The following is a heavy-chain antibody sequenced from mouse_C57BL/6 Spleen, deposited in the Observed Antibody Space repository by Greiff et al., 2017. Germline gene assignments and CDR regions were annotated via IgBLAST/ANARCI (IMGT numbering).Heavy chain of an antibody. CDR2: ILPGSGST. J-gene: IGHJ2*01. CDR1: GYTFTGYW. D-gene: IGHD1-1*01. V-gene: IGHV1-9*01. Sequence: QVQLQQSGAELMKPGASVKLSCKATGYTFTGYWLEWVKQRPGHGLEWIGEILPGSGSTNDNEKFKGKATFTADTSSNTAYMQLSSLTTEDSAIYYSARRRLLRFDYWGQGTTLTVSS. CDR3: ARRRLLRFDY.